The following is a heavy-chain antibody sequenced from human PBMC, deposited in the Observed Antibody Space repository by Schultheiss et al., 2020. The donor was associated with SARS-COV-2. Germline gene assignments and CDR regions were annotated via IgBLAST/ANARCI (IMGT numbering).Heavy chain of an antibody. CDR1: GFTFSSYW. J-gene: IGHJ4*02. CDR2: INNDGSTT. Sequence: GGSLRLSCAASGFTFSSYWMHWVRQAPGKGLVWVSRINNDGSTTSYADSVKGRFSISRDNAKNTLYLQMNSLRVEDTAVYFCARGVTNAYWGQGTLVTVSS. CDR3: ARGVTNAY. D-gene: IGHD4-17*01. V-gene: IGHV3-74*01.